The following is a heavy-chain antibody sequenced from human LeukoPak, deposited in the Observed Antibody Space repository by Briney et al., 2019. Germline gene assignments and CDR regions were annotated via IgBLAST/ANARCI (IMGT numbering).Heavy chain of an antibody. CDR1: GGSISSSNW. CDR3: ARVKRLKPFYGMDV. CDR2: IYHSGST. V-gene: IGHV4-4*02. D-gene: IGHD3-16*01. Sequence: SETLSLTCAVSGGSISSSNWWSWVRQPPGKGLEWIGEIYHSGSTNYNPSLKSRVTISVDKSKNQFSLKLSSVTAADTAVYYCARVKRLKPFYGMDVWGQGTAVTVSS. J-gene: IGHJ6*02.